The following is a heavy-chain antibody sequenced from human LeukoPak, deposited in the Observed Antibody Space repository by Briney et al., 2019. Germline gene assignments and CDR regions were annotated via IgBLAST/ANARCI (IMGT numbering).Heavy chain of an antibody. CDR2: ISAYNGNT. Sequence: ASVKVSCKASGYTFTSYGISWVRQAPGQGLEWMGWISAYNGNTNYAQKLQGRVTMTTDTSTSTAYMELRSLRSDDTAVYYCARDRADWKSYYYYYYMDVWGKGTTVTVSS. J-gene: IGHJ6*03. CDR1: GYTFTSYG. V-gene: IGHV1-18*01. CDR3: ARDRADWKSYYYYYYMDV. D-gene: IGHD1-1*01.